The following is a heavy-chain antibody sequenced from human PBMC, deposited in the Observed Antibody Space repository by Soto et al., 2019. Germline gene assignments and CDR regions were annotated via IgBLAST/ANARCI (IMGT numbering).Heavy chain of an antibody. V-gene: IGHV4-4*02. Sequence: QVQLQESGPGLVKPSGTLSLTCAVSGGSISSSNWWSWVRQPPGKGLEWIGEIYHSGSTNYNPSLKSRVTXXVXKYXSQFSLKLSSVTAADTAVYYCARSTTVVSPDWFDPWGQGTLVTVSS. CDR2: IYHSGST. D-gene: IGHD4-17*01. J-gene: IGHJ5*02. CDR3: ARSTTVVSPDWFDP. CDR1: GGSISSSNW.